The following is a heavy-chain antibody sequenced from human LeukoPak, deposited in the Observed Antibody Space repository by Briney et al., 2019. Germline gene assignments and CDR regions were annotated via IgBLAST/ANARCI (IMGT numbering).Heavy chain of an antibody. Sequence: GGSLRLSCAASGFTFSDYYMSWIRLAPGKGLEWVSYISSSGSTIYYADSVKGRFTISRDNAKNSLYLQMNSLRAEDTAVYYCASEESTAMASNWGQGTLVTVSS. J-gene: IGHJ4*02. CDR1: GFTFSDYY. V-gene: IGHV3-11*01. D-gene: IGHD5-18*01. CDR2: ISSSGSTI. CDR3: ASEESTAMASN.